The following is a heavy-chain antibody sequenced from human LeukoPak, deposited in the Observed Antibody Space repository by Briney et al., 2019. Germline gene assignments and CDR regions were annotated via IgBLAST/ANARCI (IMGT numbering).Heavy chain of an antibody. V-gene: IGHV1-46*01. D-gene: IGHD3-9*01. CDR3: ARESYDILTGYWGFDY. CDR2: INPSGGST. CDR1: GYTFTSYY. J-gene: IGHJ4*02. Sequence: GASVKVSCKASGYTFTSYYMHWVRQAPGQGLEWKGIINPSGGSTSYAQKFQGRVTMTRDTSTSTVYMELSSLRSEDTAVYYCARESYDILTGYWGFDYWGQGTLVTVSS.